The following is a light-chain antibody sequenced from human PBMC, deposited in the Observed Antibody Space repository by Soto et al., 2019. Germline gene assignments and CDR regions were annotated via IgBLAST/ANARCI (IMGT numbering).Light chain of an antibody. CDR3: LQDYIYPYT. Sequence: AIQMTQSPSSLSASVGDRVTITCRASHVIRSDLGWYQQKPGKAPKLLIYAATSLQSGVPSRFSGSGSGTEFTLTISSLQPEDFATYYCLQDYIYPYTFGQGTKLEIK. CDR1: HVIRSD. CDR2: AAT. V-gene: IGKV1-6*01. J-gene: IGKJ2*01.